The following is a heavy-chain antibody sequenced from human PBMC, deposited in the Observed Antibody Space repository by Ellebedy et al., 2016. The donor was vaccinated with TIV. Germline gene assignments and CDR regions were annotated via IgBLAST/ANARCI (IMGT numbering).Heavy chain of an antibody. CDR3: ARDLGELLPALNFDY. CDR1: GFTFDDYT. D-gene: IGHD1-26*01. J-gene: IGHJ4*02. Sequence: PGGSLRLSCAASGFTFDDYTMHWVRQAPGKGLEWVSLISWDGGSTYYADSVKGRFTISRDNAKNSLYLQMNSLRAEDTAVYYCARDLGELLPALNFDYWGQGSLVTVSS. V-gene: IGHV3-43*01. CDR2: ISWDGGST.